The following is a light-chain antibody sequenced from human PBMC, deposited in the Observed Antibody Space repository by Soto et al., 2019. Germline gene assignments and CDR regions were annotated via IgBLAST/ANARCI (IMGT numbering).Light chain of an antibody. J-gene: IGKJ1*01. Sequence: EIVLTQSPDTVSLSPGERATLSCRASQNFGSSYLAWYQQKPGQAPRLLIYGASTRATGIPARFSGGGSGTEFTLTISSLQSEDFAVYYCQQYNNWLRTFGQGTKVDIK. CDR3: QQYNNWLRT. CDR1: QNFGSSY. CDR2: GAS. V-gene: IGKV3-15*01.